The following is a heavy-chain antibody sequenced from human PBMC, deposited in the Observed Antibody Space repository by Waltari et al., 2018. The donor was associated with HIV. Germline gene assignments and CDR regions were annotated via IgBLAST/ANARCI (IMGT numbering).Heavy chain of an antibody. CDR2: ISYDGSNK. J-gene: IGHJ4*02. Sequence: QVQLVESGGGVVQPGRSLRLSCAASGFPFSSYGLHWVRQAPGKGLEWVAVISYDGSNKYYADSVKGRFTISRDNSKNTLYLQMNSLRAEDTAVYYCARAGIAAADYWGQGTLVTVSS. V-gene: IGHV3-30*03. D-gene: IGHD6-13*01. CDR3: ARAGIAAADY. CDR1: GFPFSSYG.